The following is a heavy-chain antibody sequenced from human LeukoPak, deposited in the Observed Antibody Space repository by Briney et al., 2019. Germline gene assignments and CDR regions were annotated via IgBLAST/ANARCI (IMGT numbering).Heavy chain of an antibody. Sequence: GGSLRLSCAASGFALSNSNLNWFRQAPGKGLEWVSSITSDANIYYADSLKGRVSISRDNAKNSLFLQMISLRAEDTAVYYCARADYGDYGVDYWGQGTLVTVSS. CDR1: GFALSNSN. J-gene: IGHJ4*02. V-gene: IGHV3-69-1*01. CDR2: ITSDANI. D-gene: IGHD4-17*01. CDR3: ARADYGDYGVDY.